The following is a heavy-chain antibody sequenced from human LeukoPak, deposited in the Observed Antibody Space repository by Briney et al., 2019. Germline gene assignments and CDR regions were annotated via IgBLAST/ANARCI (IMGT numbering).Heavy chain of an antibody. Sequence: GGSLRLSCAASGFTFSSYSMNWVRQAPGKGLEWVSSISSSSSDISYADSVKGRFTISRDNAKSSLLLQMNSLRAEDTAVYYCARAPKGWIVTAFSFDYWGQGTLVTVSS. J-gene: IGHJ4*02. D-gene: IGHD2-21*02. V-gene: IGHV3-21*01. CDR2: ISSSSSDI. CDR3: ARAPKGWIVTAFSFDY. CDR1: GFTFSSYS.